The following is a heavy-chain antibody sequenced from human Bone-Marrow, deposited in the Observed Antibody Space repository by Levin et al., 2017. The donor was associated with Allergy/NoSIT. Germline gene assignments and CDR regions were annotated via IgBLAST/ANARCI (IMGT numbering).Heavy chain of an antibody. V-gene: IGHV4-30-4*01. CDR2: IYYSGST. J-gene: IGHJ4*02. CDR3: ARDRGYSYGPIDY. CDR1: GGSISSGDYY. D-gene: IGHD5-18*01. Sequence: SCTVSGGSISSGDYYWSWIRQPPGKGLEWIGYIYYSGSTYYNPSLKSRVTISVDTSKNQFSLKLSSVTAADTAVYYCARDRGYSYGPIDYWGQGTLVTVSS.